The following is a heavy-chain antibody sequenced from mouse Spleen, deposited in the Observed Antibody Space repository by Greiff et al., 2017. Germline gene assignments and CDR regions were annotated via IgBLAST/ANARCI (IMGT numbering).Heavy chain of an antibody. V-gene: IGHV14-1*01. Sequence: EVQLQQSGAELVRPGASVKLSCTASGFNIKDYYMHWVKQRPEQGLEWIGRIDPEDGDTEYAPKFQGKATMTADTSSNTAYLQLSSLTSEDTAVYYCTPITTVVEGTGDWGQGTTLTVSS. CDR3: TPITTVVEGTGD. CDR1: GFNIKDYY. J-gene: IGHJ2*01. CDR2: IDPEDGDT. D-gene: IGHD1-1*01.